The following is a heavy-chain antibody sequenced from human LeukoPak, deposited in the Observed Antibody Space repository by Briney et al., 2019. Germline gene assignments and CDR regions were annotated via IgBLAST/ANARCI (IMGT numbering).Heavy chain of an antibody. CDR1: GYTFTGYY. CDR3: ATVYSSSWYGPSN. V-gene: IGHV1-2*02. D-gene: IGHD6-13*01. J-gene: IGHJ4*02. CDR2: INPNSGGT. Sequence: ASVKVSCKASGYTFTGYYMHWVRQAPGQGLGWMGWINPNSGGTNYAQKFQGRVTMTGDTSISTAYMELSRLRSDDTAVYYCATVYSSSWYGPSNWGQGTLVTVSS.